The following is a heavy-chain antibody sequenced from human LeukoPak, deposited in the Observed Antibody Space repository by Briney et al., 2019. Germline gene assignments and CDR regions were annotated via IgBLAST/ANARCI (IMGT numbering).Heavy chain of an antibody. V-gene: IGHV4-39*07. Sequence: PSETLSLTCTVSGGSISTSNYYWGWIRQPPGKGLEWIGNIYYDGSTNYNPSLKSRVAISVDTSKNQFSLKLSSVTAADTAVYYCARDRPPYAYYDPYDAFDIWGQGTMVTVSS. CDR2: IYYDGST. CDR3: ARDRPPYAYYDPYDAFDI. D-gene: IGHD3-3*01. J-gene: IGHJ3*02. CDR1: GGSISTSNYY.